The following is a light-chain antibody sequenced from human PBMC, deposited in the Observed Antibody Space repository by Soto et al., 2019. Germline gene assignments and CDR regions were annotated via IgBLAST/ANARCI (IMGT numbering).Light chain of an antibody. V-gene: IGLV2-14*03. CDR2: DVS. CDR3: SSYTGSNTYV. CDR1: SSDVGGYNY. Sequence: QSALTQPASVSGSPGQSIAISCTGTSSDVGGYNYVSWYQLHPGKAPKLMIYDVSNRPSGVSNRFSGSKSGNAASLTISGLQAEDEADYYCSSYTGSNTYVFGTGTQLTVL. J-gene: IGLJ1*01.